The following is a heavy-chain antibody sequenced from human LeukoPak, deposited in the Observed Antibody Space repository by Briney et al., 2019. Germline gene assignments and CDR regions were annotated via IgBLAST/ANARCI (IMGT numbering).Heavy chain of an antibody. Sequence: PGGSLRLSCAASGFTFDDYAMHWVRQAPGKGLEWVSGISWNSGSIGYADSVKGRFTISRDNAKNSLYLQMNSLRAEDTALYYCAKDTHYDILTTTFDYWGQGTLVTVSS. CDR1: GFTFDDYA. V-gene: IGHV3-9*01. CDR3: AKDTHYDILTTTFDY. J-gene: IGHJ4*02. CDR2: ISWNSGSI. D-gene: IGHD3-9*01.